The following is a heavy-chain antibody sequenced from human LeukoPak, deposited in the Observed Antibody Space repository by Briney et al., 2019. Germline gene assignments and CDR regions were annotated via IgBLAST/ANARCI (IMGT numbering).Heavy chain of an antibody. CDR1: GGTLVKYV. J-gene: IGHJ5*02. D-gene: IGHD4-23*01. Sequence: SVKVSCKASGGTLVKYVISWVRQAPGQGLEWMGGINPISGTPDYAQKFQGRVTITADESTSTAYMELSSLRSEDTAVYYCGRDYGGASPFDPWGQGTLVTVSS. V-gene: IGHV1-69*01. CDR3: GRDYGGASPFDP. CDR2: INPISGTP.